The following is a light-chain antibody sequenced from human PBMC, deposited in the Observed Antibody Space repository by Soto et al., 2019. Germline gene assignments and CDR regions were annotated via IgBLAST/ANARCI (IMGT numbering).Light chain of an antibody. J-gene: IGLJ1*01. Sequence: QSALTQPASVSGSPGQSITISCTGTSSDVGGYNYVSWYQQHPGKAPKLIIYEVTNRPSGISYRFSGSKSGNTASLTSSGLQAEDEADYYCSSHTSSNTRVFGTGTKVTVL. V-gene: IGLV2-14*01. CDR3: SSHTSSNTRV. CDR1: SSDVGGYNY. CDR2: EVT.